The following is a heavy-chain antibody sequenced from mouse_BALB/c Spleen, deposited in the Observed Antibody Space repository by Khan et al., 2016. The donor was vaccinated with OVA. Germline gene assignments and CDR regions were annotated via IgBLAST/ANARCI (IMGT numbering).Heavy chain of an antibody. CDR1: GYPFTTYY. V-gene: IGHV1S135*01. Sequence: IQLVQSGPELMKPGASVKISCKASGYPFTTYYIHWMMQSHGKSLEWIGYIDPFSGGTTYNQKFKGKATLTVDKSSSTAYIHLSNLTSEDSAVYYCTRHGYVAWFTYWGQGTLVTVSA. CDR2: IDPFSGGT. J-gene: IGHJ3*01. CDR3: TRHGYVAWFTY. D-gene: IGHD2-2*01.